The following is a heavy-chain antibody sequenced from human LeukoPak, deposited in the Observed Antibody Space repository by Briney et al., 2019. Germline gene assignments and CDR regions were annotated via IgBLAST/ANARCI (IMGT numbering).Heavy chain of an antibody. Sequence: RXAPGXXXEWVSTISGSDGNTYYADSVKGRFTISRDNSQNTLYLEMNSLRADDTAIYYCAKSRSSSSTSCYNYWGQGTLVTVSS. D-gene: IGHD2-2*02. CDR3: AKSRSSSSTSCYNY. V-gene: IGHV3-23*01. CDR2: ISGSDGNT. J-gene: IGHJ4*02.